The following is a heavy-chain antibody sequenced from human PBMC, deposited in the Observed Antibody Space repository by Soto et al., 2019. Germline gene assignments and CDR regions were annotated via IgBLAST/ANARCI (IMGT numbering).Heavy chain of an antibody. V-gene: IGHV6-1*01. J-gene: IGHJ6*02. CDR2: AYYRSQWYY. D-gene: IGHD1-1*01. CDR3: TKLQDDSRTSNGMDV. CDR1: GDSVSSNSAA. Sequence: PSQTLSLTCAISGDSVSSNSAAWNWIRQSPSRGLEWLGRAYYRSQWYYDSAVSVRSRITVIPDTSKNQFSLQLNSVTPEDTAVSYCTKLQDDSRTSNGMDVWGQGTTVTVSS.